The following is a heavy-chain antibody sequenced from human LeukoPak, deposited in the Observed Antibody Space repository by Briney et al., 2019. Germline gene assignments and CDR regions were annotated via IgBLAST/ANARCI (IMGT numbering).Heavy chain of an antibody. CDR3: ARTGHYQFDS. CDR1: GYSFTDYD. CDR2: VSIYNDNT. V-gene: IGHV1-18*01. Sequence: WASVKVSCKASGYSFTDYDFSWVRQAPGQGLEWLGWVSIYNDNTNYAREFQDRITMTTDISTSTAYMELKSLTSDDTAVCFCARTGHYQFDSWGQGTLVTVSS. J-gene: IGHJ4*02. D-gene: IGHD3-9*01.